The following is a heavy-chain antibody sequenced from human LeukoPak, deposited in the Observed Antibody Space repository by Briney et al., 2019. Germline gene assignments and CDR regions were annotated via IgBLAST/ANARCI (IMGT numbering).Heavy chain of an antibody. CDR1: GFTFDDYA. Sequence: GGSLRVSCAASGFTFDDYARHWVRQAPGKGLEWVSGISWNSGSIGYADSVKGRFTISRDNAKNSLYLQMNSLRAEDTALYYCAKGLRYYDFWSGYYTWGQGTLVTVSS. J-gene: IGHJ5*02. CDR3: AKGLRYYDFWSGYYT. V-gene: IGHV3-9*01. CDR2: ISWNSGSI. D-gene: IGHD3-3*01.